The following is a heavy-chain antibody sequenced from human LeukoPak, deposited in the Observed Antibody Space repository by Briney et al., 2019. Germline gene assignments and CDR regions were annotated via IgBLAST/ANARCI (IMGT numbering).Heavy chain of an antibody. CDR2: INHSGST. J-gene: IGHJ4*02. CDR1: GGSFSGYY. D-gene: IGHD2-2*02. V-gene: IGHV4-34*01. Sequence: SETLSLTCAVYGGSFSGYYWSWIRQPPGKGLEWIGEINHSGSTNYNPSLTSRVTISVDTSKNQFSLKLSSVTAADTAVYYCARGVYCSSTSCYSDYWGQGTLGTVSS. CDR3: ARGVYCSSTSCYSDY.